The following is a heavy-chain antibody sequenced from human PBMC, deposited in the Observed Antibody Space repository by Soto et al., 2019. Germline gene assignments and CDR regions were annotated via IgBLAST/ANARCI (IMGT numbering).Heavy chain of an antibody. CDR3: ARGRLTGIATPRGIDP. CDR1: DGSVNSGNYQ. J-gene: IGHJ5*02. V-gene: IGHV4-61*01. CDR2: IYYSGTA. D-gene: IGHD6-13*01. Sequence: QEQLQESGPGLVKPSETLSLTCSVSDGSVNSGNYQWNWIRQLPGKGLEWIGYIYYSGTAHYNPSPKDRGPHLPGKSKNQFSLKLSSVNNADPAVYYCARGRLTGIATPRGIDPWGQGILVTVSS.